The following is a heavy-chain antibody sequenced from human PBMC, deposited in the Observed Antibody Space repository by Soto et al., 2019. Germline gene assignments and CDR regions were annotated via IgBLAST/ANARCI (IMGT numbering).Heavy chain of an antibody. J-gene: IGHJ6*02. CDR2: IYWDDDK. Sequence: QITLMESGPTLVKPTQTLTLTCTFSGFSLSTGGVGVGWIRQPPGKALEWLALIYWDDDKRYSPSLGSRLTTNKQTSKNRVVLTMTNMYPVDTATYDCTHSRCGGDCLQSYSSHYYFGMDVWGQGTTVTVSS. D-gene: IGHD2-21*02. V-gene: IGHV2-5*02. CDR3: THSRCGGDCLQSYSSHYYFGMDV. CDR1: GFSLSTGGVG.